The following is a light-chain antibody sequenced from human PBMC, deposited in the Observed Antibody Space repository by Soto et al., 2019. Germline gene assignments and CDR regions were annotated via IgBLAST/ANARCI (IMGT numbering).Light chain of an antibody. CDR2: DAS. Sequence: DIQLTQSPSFLSASVGDRVTITCRASQGISSYLAWYQQKPGKAPKPLIYDASRLQSGVPSRFSGSGSGTDFTLTISSLQPDDFATYYCQHYNSYGTFGQGTKVDIK. CDR3: QHYNSYGT. V-gene: IGKV1-9*01. J-gene: IGKJ1*01. CDR1: QGISSY.